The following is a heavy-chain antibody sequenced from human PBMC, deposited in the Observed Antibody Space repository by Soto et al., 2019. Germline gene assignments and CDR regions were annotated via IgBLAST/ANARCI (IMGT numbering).Heavy chain of an antibody. D-gene: IGHD3-22*01. CDR2: ISSSGSTI. CDR1: GFTFSSYE. Sequence: EVQLVESGGGLVQPGGSLRLSCAASGFTFSSYEMNWVRQAPGKGLERVSYISSSGSTIDYADSVKGRFTISRDNAKNSLYLQRNSLRAEDTAVYYCARDHHYDSRGPYYYGMDVWGQGTTVTVSS. V-gene: IGHV3-48*03. CDR3: ARDHHYDSRGPYYYGMDV. J-gene: IGHJ6*02.